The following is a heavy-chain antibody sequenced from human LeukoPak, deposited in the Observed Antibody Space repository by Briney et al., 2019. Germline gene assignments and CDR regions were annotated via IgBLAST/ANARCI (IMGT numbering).Heavy chain of an antibody. D-gene: IGHD2-15*01. V-gene: IGHV1-69*01. CDR2: IIPIFGTA. CDR1: GGTFSSYA. Sequence: GSSVKVSCKASGGTFSSYAISWVRQAPGQGLEWMGGIIPIFGTANYAQKFQGRVTITADESTSTAYMELSSLRSEDTAVYYCARALLDIVVVVASHPPPYYYYGMDVWGQGTTVTVSS. J-gene: IGHJ6*02. CDR3: ARALLDIVVVVASHPPPYYYYGMDV.